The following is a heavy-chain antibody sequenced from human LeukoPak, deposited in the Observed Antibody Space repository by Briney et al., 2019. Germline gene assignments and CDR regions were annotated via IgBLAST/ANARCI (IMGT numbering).Heavy chain of an antibody. CDR2: ISCNDDK. V-gene: IGHV2-5*01. CDR1: GFSLSTRGVG. Sequence: SGPTLLKPPQTLTLTCTFSGFSLSTRGVGVGWIRQPPGKALESLALISCNDDKRYSPSLKSRLTITKDTSKNQVVLTMTNMDPVDTATYYCACTIHSDHQFDYWGQGTLVTVSS. CDR3: ACTIHSDHQFDY. J-gene: IGHJ4*02. D-gene: IGHD1-1*01.